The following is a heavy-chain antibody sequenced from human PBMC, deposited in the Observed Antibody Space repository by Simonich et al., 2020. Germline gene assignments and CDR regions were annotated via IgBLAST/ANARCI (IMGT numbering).Heavy chain of an antibody. Sequence: EVQLVESGGGLVTPGGSLSLSCAASGFTFSSYSMNWVRQAPGKGLEWVSSMSSSSDYIYYADSVKGRFTISRDNAKNSLYLQMNSLRAEDTAVYYCARKRFLEWFFDYWGQGTLVTVSS. D-gene: IGHD3-3*01. CDR2: MSSSSDYI. J-gene: IGHJ4*02. CDR3: ARKRFLEWFFDY. V-gene: IGHV3-21*01. CDR1: GFTFSSYS.